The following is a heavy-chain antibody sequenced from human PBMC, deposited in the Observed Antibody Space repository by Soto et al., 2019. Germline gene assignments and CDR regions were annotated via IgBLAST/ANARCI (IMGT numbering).Heavy chain of an antibody. CDR1: GFTFNTYG. J-gene: IGHJ6*02. CDR2: IWYDGSNK. V-gene: IGHV3-33*08. CDR3: ARSDCTGAYCYSWPFNYGVDV. D-gene: IGHD2-15*01. Sequence: QVQLVESGGGVVQPGGSLRLSCTTSGFTFNTYGMHWVRQAPGKGLEWVAIIWYDGSNKYYADSMKGRFTISRDNSNNAADVQMKSLIAQDTARYYCARSDCTGAYCYSWPFNYGVDVWGQGTTVTVSS.